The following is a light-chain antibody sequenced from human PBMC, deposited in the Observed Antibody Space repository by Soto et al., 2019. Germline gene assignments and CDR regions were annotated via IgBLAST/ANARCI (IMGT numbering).Light chain of an antibody. CDR2: GAS. Sequence: EIVLTQSPGTLSLSPGERATLSCRASQRVSSSHLAWYQQKPGQAPRLLISGASSRATSITDRFTGSGSGRDVTLTISRLEPDAFAVYYCPQYGSSPRTFGKGSKVAI. J-gene: IGKJ1*01. CDR3: PQYGSSPRT. CDR1: QRVSSSH. V-gene: IGKV3-20*01.